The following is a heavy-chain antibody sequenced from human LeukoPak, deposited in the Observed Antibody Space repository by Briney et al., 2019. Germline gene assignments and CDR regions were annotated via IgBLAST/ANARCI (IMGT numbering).Heavy chain of an antibody. CDR3: ATGLLTAIAGNFDY. CDR2: IYYSGST. J-gene: IGHJ4*02. D-gene: IGHD2-21*02. CDR1: GGSISSSSYY. V-gene: IGHV4-39*01. Sequence: SETLSLTCTVPGGSISSSSYYWGWIRQPPGKGLEWIGSIYYSGSTYYNPSLKSRVTISVDTSKNQFSLKLSSVTAADTAVYYCATGLLTAIAGNFDYWGQGTLVTVSS.